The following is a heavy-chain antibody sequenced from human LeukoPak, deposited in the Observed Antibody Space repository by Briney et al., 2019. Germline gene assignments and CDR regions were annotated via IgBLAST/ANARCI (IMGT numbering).Heavy chain of an antibody. V-gene: IGHV3-33*08. CDR2: IWYEGSKK. D-gene: IGHD3-9*01. Sequence: GGSLRLSCVGSGFSFSSYIVSWVRQAPGKGLEWVAVIWYEGSKKYYADSVKGRFTVSRDNSKNTLYLQMNSLRVEDTAVYFCARDPLTPRRSLYFDSWGQGTLVTVSS. J-gene: IGHJ4*02. CDR3: ARDPLTPRRSLYFDS. CDR1: GFSFSSYI.